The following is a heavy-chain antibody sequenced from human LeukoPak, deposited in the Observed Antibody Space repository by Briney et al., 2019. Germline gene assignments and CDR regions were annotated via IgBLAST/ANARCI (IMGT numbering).Heavy chain of an antibody. CDR1: GFTFSTYS. CDR3: ARFGTSSFDY. V-gene: IGHV3-21*01. D-gene: IGHD3-10*01. Sequence: GGSLRLSCAASGFTFSTYSMNWVRQAPGKGLEWVSSISRSSYIYYADSVKGRFTISRDNAKNSLYLQMNSLRAEDTAVYYCARFGTSSFDYWGQGTLVTVSS. CDR2: ISRSSYI. J-gene: IGHJ4*02.